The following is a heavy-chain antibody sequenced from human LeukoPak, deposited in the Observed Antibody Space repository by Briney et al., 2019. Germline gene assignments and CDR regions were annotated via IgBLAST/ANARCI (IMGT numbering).Heavy chain of an antibody. Sequence: GGSLRLSCAASGFTFSSYAMSWVRQAPGKGLEWVSAISGSGGSTYYADSVKGRFTISRDNSKNTLYLQMNSLRAEDTAVYYCAKAMYDILTGYPYNWFDPWGQGTPVTVSS. J-gene: IGHJ5*02. CDR3: AKAMYDILTGYPYNWFDP. V-gene: IGHV3-23*01. D-gene: IGHD3-9*01. CDR2: ISGSGGST. CDR1: GFTFSSYA.